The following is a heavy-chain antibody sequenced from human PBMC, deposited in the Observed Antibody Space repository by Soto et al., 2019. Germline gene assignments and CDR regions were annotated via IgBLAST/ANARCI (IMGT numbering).Heavy chain of an antibody. CDR1: GFTFTSSA. J-gene: IGHJ1*01. CDR2: IVVGSGNT. V-gene: IGHV1-58*01. Sequence: GASVKVSCKASGFTFTSSAVQWVRQARGQRLEWIGWIVVGSGNTNYAQKFQERVTITRDMSTSTAYMELSSLRSEDTAVYYCARARRTESHYDSSGYTAEYFQYWG. D-gene: IGHD3-22*01. CDR3: ARARRTESHYDSSGYTAEYFQY.